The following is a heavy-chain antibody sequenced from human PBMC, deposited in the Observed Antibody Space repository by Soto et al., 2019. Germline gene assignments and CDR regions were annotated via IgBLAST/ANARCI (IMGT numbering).Heavy chain of an antibody. J-gene: IGHJ5*02. CDR1: GGSISSGDYY. Sequence: SETLSLTCTVSGGSISSGDYYWSWIRQPPGKGLEWIGYIYYSGSTYYNPSLKSRVTISVDTSKNQFSLKLSSVTAADTAVYYSARAPYSYDSSGFSNWFDPWGQGTLVTVSS. CDR3: ARAPYSYDSSGFSNWFDP. D-gene: IGHD3-22*01. CDR2: IYYSGST. V-gene: IGHV4-30-4*01.